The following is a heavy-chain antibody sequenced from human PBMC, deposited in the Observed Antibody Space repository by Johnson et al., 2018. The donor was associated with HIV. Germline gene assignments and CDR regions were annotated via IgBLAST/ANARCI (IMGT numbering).Heavy chain of an antibody. Sequence: VQLVESGGGVVQPGRSLRLSCAASGFTLDDYAMHWVRQAPGKGLEWVSGISWNSGSIGYADSVKGRFTISRDNAKNTLYLQMNSLRVEDTAVYYCARAIDQGYSSGWSSDVYDIWGQGTMVTVSS. D-gene: IGHD6-19*01. CDR1: GFTLDDYA. CDR2: ISWNSGSI. CDR3: ARAIDQGYSSGWSSDVYDI. V-gene: IGHV3-9*01. J-gene: IGHJ3*02.